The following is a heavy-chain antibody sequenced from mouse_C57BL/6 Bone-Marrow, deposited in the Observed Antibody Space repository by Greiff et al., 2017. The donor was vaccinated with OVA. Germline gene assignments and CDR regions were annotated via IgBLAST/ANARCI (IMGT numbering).Heavy chain of an antibody. CDR2: IDPNSGGT. J-gene: IGHJ4*01. D-gene: IGHD1-1*01. Sequence: QVHVKQPGAELVKPGASVKLSCKASGYTFTSYWMHWVKQRPGRGLEWIGRIDPNSGGTKYNEKFKSKATLTVDKPSSTAYMQLSSLTSEDSAVYYCARGSYYPMDYWGQGTSVTVSS. CDR1: GYTFTSYW. CDR3: ARGSYYPMDY. V-gene: IGHV1-72*01.